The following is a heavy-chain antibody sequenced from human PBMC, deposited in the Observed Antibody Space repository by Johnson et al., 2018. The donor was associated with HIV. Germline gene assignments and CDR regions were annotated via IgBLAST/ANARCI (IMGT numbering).Heavy chain of an antibody. D-gene: IGHD1-26*01. CDR2: IWYDGSNK. CDR1: GFTLDDYA. CDR3: AKDDLGASGACDI. V-gene: IGHV3-33*06. Sequence: QVQLVESGGVLEQPGRSLRLSCAASGFTLDDYAMPWVRQGPGKGLEWVAVIWYDGSNKYYADSVKGRFTISRDNSKNTLYLQMNSLRAEDTAVYYCAKDDLGASGACDIWGQGTMVTVSS. J-gene: IGHJ3*02.